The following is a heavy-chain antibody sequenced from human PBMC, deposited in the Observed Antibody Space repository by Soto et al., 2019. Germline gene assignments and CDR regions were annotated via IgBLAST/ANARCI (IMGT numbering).Heavy chain of an antibody. Sequence: PGGSLRLSCAASGFTFRAFAMHWVRQSPGKGLEWVAVISNDGSNKYFLDSVKGRFTVSRDNSNNTLYLQMDSLRAEDTAVYYCARDKKPFNWSPSILKSYYYGMDVWGQATTVTVS. CDR1: GFTFRAFA. D-gene: IGHD1-1*01. V-gene: IGHV3-30-3*01. CDR2: ISNDGSNK. J-gene: IGHJ6*02. CDR3: ARDKKPFNWSPSILKSYYYGMDV.